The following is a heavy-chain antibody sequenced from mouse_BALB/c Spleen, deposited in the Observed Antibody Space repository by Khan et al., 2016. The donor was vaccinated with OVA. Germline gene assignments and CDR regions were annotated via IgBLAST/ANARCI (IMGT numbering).Heavy chain of an antibody. CDR3: ARLVDY. V-gene: IGHV5-6-5*01. J-gene: IGHJ4*01. CDR2: ISSGGNT. CDR1: GFSFSSYA. Sequence: EVELVESGGGLVKPGGSLKLSCAGSGFSFSSYAMSWVRLTLEKRLEWVASISSGGNTYYPDSVKGRFTISRDNARNILYLQMNSLRTEDTAMYNCARLVDYWGQGTSVTVSS.